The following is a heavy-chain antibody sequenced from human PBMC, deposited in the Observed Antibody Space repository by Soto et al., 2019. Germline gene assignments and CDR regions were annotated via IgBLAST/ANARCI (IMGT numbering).Heavy chain of an antibody. D-gene: IGHD6-19*01. CDR3: VRGDSSGWDLVS. CDR1: KFTFSDYN. CDR2: IGSSESSI. Sequence: EVQLVESGGGLVQPGGSLRLSCAASKFTFSDYNMNWVRQAPGKGLEWISYIGSSESSIYYADSVKDRFVIYRDNAEKSLYLQMNSLRDEDTAVYYCVRGDSSGWDLVSWGQGTLVTVSS. J-gene: IGHJ4*02. V-gene: IGHV3-48*02.